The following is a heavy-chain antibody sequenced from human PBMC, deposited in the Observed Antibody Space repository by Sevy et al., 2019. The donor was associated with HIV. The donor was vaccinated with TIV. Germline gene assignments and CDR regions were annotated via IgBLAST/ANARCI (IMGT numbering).Heavy chain of an antibody. CDR3: ARHWVGGSTIFGVAKQQPFDP. D-gene: IGHD3-3*01. J-gene: IGHJ5*02. CDR1: GYSISSGYY. CDR2: IYHSGST. V-gene: IGHV4-38-2*01. Sequence: SETLSLTCAVSGYSISSGYYWGWIRQPPGKGLEWIGSIYHSGSTYYNPSLKSRVTISVDTSKNQFSLKLSSVTAADTAVYYCARHWVGGSTIFGVAKQQPFDPWGQGTLVTVSS.